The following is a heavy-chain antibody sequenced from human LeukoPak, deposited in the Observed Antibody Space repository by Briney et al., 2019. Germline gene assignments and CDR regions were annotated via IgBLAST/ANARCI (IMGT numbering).Heavy chain of an antibody. V-gene: IGHV3-33*01. CDR1: GFTFSDYG. CDR2: SWYDGNKA. J-gene: IGHJ6*02. D-gene: IGHD2-2*02. Sequence: GGTLRLSCEASGFTFSDYGIHWVRQTPDKGLEWVALSWYDGNKAYYADSVKGRFTLSRDNSKNSLYLQMDSLRAGDTAVYYCARGTRAYYTVMDVWGQGTTVTVSS. CDR3: ARGTRAYYTVMDV.